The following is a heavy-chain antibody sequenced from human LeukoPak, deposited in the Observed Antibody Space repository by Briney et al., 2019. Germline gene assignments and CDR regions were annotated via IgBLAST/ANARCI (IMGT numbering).Heavy chain of an antibody. CDR2: IWFDGDNK. D-gene: IGHD6-19*01. CDR1: GFHFKNYG. Sequence: GTSLRLSCVTSGFHFKNYGMRWVRQAPGKGLEWVANIWFDGDNKYYADFVKGRFTISRDNSKNTLYLQMNSLRAEDTAVYYCARDLGFSSGWPFDYWGQGTLVTVSS. CDR3: ARDLGFSSGWPFDY. J-gene: IGHJ4*02. V-gene: IGHV3-33*01.